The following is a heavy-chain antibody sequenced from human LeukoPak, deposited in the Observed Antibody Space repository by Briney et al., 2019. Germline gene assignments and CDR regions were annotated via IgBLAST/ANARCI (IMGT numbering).Heavy chain of an antibody. Sequence: SETLSLTCAVYGGSFSGYYWSWIRQPPGKGLEWIGEINHSGSTNYNPSLKSRVTISVDTSKNQFSLKLSSVTAADTAVYYCARSDYGDYPGYFQHWGQGTLVIVSS. D-gene: IGHD4-17*01. CDR1: GGSFSGYY. CDR2: INHSGST. J-gene: IGHJ1*01. CDR3: ARSDYGDYPGYFQH. V-gene: IGHV4-34*09.